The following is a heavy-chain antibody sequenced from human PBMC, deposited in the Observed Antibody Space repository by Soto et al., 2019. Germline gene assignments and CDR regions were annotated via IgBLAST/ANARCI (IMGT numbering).Heavy chain of an antibody. CDR2: MNPNSGNT. V-gene: IGHV1-8*01. J-gene: IGHJ6*02. CDR3: ARLRAAAYYYYGMDV. D-gene: IGHD6-13*01. Sequence: ASVKVSCKASGYTFTSYDINWVRQATGQGLERMGWMNPNSGNTGYAQKFQGRVTMTRNTSISTAYMELSSLRSEDTAVYYCARLRAAAYYYYGMDVWGQGTTVTVSS. CDR1: GYTFTSYD.